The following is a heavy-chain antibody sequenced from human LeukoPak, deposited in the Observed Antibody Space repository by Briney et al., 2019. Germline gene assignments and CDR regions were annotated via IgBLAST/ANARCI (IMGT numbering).Heavy chain of an antibody. CDR3: AGADSSGYYYFDY. CDR2: IYHSGST. Sequence: SETLSLTCTVSGGSISSSNYYWGWIRQPPGKGLEWIGYIYHSGSTYYNPSLKSRVTISVDRSKNQFSLKLSSVTAADTAVYYCAGADSSGYYYFDYWGQGTLVTVSS. V-gene: IGHV4-30-2*01. CDR1: GGSISSSNYY. J-gene: IGHJ4*02. D-gene: IGHD3-22*01.